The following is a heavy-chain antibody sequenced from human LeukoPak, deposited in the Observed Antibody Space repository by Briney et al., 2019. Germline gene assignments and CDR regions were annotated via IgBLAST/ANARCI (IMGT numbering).Heavy chain of an antibody. CDR1: GYTFTSYY. CDR3: ARDFLNYYDSSGYYYLDY. CDR2: INPSGGNT. D-gene: IGHD3-22*01. Sequence: GASVKVSCKASGYTFTSYYMHWVRQAPGQGLEWMGIINPSGGNTSYAQKFQGRVTMTRDTSTSTVYMELSSLRSEDTAVYYCARDFLNYYDSSGYYYLDYWGQGTLVTVSS. V-gene: IGHV1-46*01. J-gene: IGHJ4*02.